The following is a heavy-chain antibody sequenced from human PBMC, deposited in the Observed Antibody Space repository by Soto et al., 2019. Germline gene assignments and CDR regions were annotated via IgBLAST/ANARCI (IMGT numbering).Heavy chain of an antibody. J-gene: IGHJ4*02. D-gene: IGHD1-20*01. CDR3: AKDGWYNWIEPYFFDS. Sequence: VLESGGGLVQPGGSLRLSCAASEFTFSSYAMSWVRQAPGKGLEWVSGISGSGDATYYADSVKGRFTISRDNSKNTLYLQMNSLRAEDTAVYYCAKDGWYNWIEPYFFDSWGQGTLVTVSS. CDR1: EFTFSSYA. CDR2: ISGSGDAT. V-gene: IGHV3-23*01.